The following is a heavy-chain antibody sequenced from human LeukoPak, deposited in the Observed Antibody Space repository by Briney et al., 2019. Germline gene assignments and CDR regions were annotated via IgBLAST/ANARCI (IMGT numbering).Heavy chain of an antibody. V-gene: IGHV3-23*01. Sequence: PGGSLRLSCAASGFTFSSYAMSWVRQAPGKGLEWGSAISGSGGSTYYADSVKGRFTISRDNSKNTQYLQMNSLRAEDTAVYYCAKDPSWSGYFDYWGQGTLVTVSS. D-gene: IGHD6-13*01. CDR2: ISGSGGST. CDR3: AKDPSWSGYFDY. J-gene: IGHJ4*02. CDR1: GFTFSSYA.